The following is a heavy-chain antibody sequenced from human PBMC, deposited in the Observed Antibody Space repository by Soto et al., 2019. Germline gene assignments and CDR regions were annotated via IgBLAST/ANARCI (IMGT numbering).Heavy chain of an antibody. Sequence: QVQLQQWGAGLLKPSETLSLTCAVFGGSVNSGNYYWSWIRQPPGKGLEWIGEMSHSGGTHFNPSLKSRVTISVDTSKNQFSLELSSVTAADTALYYCARVERGTATPVVDAFDIWGPGTMVTVSS. D-gene: IGHD2-21*02. J-gene: IGHJ3*02. CDR3: ARVERGTATPVVDAFDI. V-gene: IGHV4-34*01. CDR2: MSHSGGT. CDR1: GGSVNSGNYY.